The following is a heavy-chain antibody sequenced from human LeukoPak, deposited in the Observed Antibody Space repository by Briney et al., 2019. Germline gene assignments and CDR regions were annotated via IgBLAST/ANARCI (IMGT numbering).Heavy chain of an antibody. CDR2: ISGSGGST. CDR3: AGGRYSYGLVDY. D-gene: IGHD5-18*01. Sequence: PGGSLRLSCAASGFTFSSYAMSWVRQAPGKGLEWVSAISGSGGSTYYADSVKGRFTISRDNAKNSLYLQMNSLRAEDTAVYYCAGGRYSYGLVDYWGQGTLVTVSS. J-gene: IGHJ4*02. V-gene: IGHV3-23*01. CDR1: GFTFSSYA.